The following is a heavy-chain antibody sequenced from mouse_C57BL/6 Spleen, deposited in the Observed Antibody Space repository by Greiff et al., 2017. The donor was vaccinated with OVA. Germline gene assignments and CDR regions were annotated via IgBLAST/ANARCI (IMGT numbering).Heavy chain of an antibody. CDR3: TINWDGYFDY. D-gene: IGHD4-1*01. J-gene: IGHJ2*01. Sequence: VQLQQSGAELVRPGASVTLSCKASGYTFTDYEMHWVKQTPVHGLEWIGAIDPETGGTAYNQKFKGKAILTADKSSSTAYMELRSLTSEDSAVYYCTINWDGYFDYWGQGTTLTVSS. CDR1: GYTFTDYE. CDR2: IDPETGGT. V-gene: IGHV1-15*01.